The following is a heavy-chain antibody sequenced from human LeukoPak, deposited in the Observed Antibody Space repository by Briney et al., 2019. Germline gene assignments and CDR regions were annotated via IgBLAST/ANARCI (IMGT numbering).Heavy chain of an antibody. CDR3: THVRFLEWSDY. Sequence: SGPTLVTPTQTLTLTCAFSGFSLNSHSEGVGWIRQPPGKALEWLAIIYWDDDKRYSSSLKTRLTVTKDHSKNQVVLTMTNVGPADTGTYYCTHVRFLEWSDYWGQGTLVTVSS. CDR1: GFSLNSHSEG. D-gene: IGHD3-3*01. CDR2: IYWDDDK. J-gene: IGHJ4*02. V-gene: IGHV2-5*02.